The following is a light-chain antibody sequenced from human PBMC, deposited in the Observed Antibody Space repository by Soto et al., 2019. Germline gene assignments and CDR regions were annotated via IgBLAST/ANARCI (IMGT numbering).Light chain of an antibody. CDR3: QQYGTSPLT. V-gene: IGKV3-20*01. J-gene: IGKJ2*01. CDR2: GTS. Sequence: EIVLTQSPGTLSVPPGERATLSCRASQTVSKTYLAWYQQKPGQAPRLLIYGTSTRATGIPDRFSGSGSGTDFTLTISRLEPDDFAVYYCQQYGTSPLTFGQGTKVDIK. CDR1: QTVSKTY.